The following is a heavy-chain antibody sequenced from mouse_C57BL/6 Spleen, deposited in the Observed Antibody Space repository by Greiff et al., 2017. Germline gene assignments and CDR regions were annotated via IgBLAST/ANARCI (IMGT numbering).Heavy chain of an antibody. J-gene: IGHJ4*01. D-gene: IGHD1-1*02. CDR2: FIPGSGST. Sequence: VQLQQSGPELLRPGASVKFSCKAPGYTFTGYWIEWVKRRPGHGLGGIGEFIPGSGSTNYNEKFKGKAPFTADTSSYTSYMQLSSLTTEVSAIYSCSRFYGAMDYWGQGTSVTVSS. CDR1: GYTFTGYW. CDR3: SRFYGAMDY. V-gene: IGHV1-9*01.